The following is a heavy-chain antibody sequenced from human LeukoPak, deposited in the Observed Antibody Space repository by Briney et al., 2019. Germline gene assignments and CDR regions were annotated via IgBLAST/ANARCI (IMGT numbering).Heavy chain of an antibody. CDR1: GYSISSGYF. D-gene: IGHD3-16*01. J-gene: IGHJ4*02. CDR3: ARAVMY. Sequence: SETRSLTCAVSGYSISSGYFWGWVRLHPGKGLEWIGSIHHSGRTYYNPSLKSRVTISVDTSKNQFSLKLNSVTAADTAVYYCARAVMYWGQGILVTVSS. CDR2: IHHSGRT. V-gene: IGHV4-38-2*01.